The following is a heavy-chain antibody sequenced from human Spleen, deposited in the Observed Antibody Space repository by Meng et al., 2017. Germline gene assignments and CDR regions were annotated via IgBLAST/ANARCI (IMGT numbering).Heavy chain of an antibody. J-gene: IGHJ4*02. CDR3: ARDPFTVTSLSRQFDY. Sequence: GESLKISCAASGFTFDDYGMSWVRQAPGKGLEWVSGINWNGGSTGYADSVKGRFTISRDNAKNSLYLQMNSLRAEDTAVYYCARDPFTVTSLSRQFDYWGQGTLVTVSS. CDR1: GFTFDDYG. CDR2: INWNGGST. V-gene: IGHV3-20*04. D-gene: IGHD4-11*01.